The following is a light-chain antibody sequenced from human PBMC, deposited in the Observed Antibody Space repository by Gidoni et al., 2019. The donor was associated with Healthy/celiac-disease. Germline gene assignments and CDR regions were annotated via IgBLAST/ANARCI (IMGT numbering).Light chain of an antibody. V-gene: IGKV3-11*01. CDR2: DAS. CDR3: QQRSNWPPIT. J-gene: IGKJ5*01. CDR1: QSVSSY. Sequence: IMLTQSPATLSLSPGERATLSCRASQSVSSYLAWYQQKPGQAPRLLIYDASNRATGIQARFSGSGSGTDFTLTISSLEPEDFAVDYCQQRSNWPPITFGQGTRLEIK.